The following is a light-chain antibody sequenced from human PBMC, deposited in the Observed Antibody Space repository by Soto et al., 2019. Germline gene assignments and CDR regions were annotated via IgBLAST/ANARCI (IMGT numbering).Light chain of an antibody. CDR2: GAS. V-gene: IGKV3-15*01. CDR1: QSVSSN. J-gene: IGKJ1*01. CDR3: QQYNNWPQT. Sequence: EIVVTQSPATVSVSPGERATLSCRASQSVSSNLAWYQQKPGQAPRLLIYGASTRATGIPARFSGSGSGTEFTLTISSLQSEDFAVYYCQQYNNWPQTFGQGTKVDMK.